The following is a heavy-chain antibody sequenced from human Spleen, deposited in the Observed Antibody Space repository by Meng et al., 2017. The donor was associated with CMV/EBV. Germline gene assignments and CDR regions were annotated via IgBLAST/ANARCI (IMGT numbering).Heavy chain of an antibody. CDR2: ITGDSTYK. J-gene: IGHJ3*01. CDR3: ARDSDDYDFWSAYYTYAFDF. CDR1: GFTFGSHS. V-gene: IGHV3-21*01. Sequence: GGSLRLSCAASGFTFGSHSMNWVRQAPGKGLEWVSSITGDSTYKHYADSLKGRFTISRDNAKNSLYLQMNSLRAEDTAVYYCARDSDDYDFWSAYYTYAFDFWGQGTMVTVSS. D-gene: IGHD3-3*01.